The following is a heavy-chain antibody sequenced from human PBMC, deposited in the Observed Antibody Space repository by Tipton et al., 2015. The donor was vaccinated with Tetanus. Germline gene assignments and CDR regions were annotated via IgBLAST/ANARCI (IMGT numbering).Heavy chain of an antibody. D-gene: IGHD4-17*01. CDR1: GFTFSSYS. CDR2: ISSISTYI. CDR3: ARGRYGDHVSSIFSDS. Sequence: GSLRLSCAASGFTFSSYSIIWVRQAPGKGLEWVSSISSISTYIYYADSVKGRFTISRDNAKNSLYLQMSSLRAEDTAVYYCARGRYGDHVSSIFSDSWGQGILVTVSS. J-gene: IGHJ4*02. V-gene: IGHV3-21*01.